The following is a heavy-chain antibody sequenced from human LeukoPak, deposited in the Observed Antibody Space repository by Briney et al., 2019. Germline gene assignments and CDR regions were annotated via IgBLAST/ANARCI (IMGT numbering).Heavy chain of an antibody. CDR3: ARDVPGVPAAPDY. CDR1: GYTFTGYY. D-gene: IGHD2-2*01. Sequence: ASVTVSCKASGYTFTGYYMHWVRQAPGQGLEWMGWINPNSGGTNYAQKFQGRVTMTRDTSISTAYMELSRLRSDDTAVYYCARDVPGVPAAPDYWGQGTLVTVSS. J-gene: IGHJ4*02. V-gene: IGHV1-2*02. CDR2: INPNSGGT.